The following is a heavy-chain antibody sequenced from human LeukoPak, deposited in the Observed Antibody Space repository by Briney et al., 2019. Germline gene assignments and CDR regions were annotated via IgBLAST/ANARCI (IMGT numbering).Heavy chain of an antibody. V-gene: IGHV4-4*07. Sequence: SETLSLTCTVSGGSIGGYYWSWLRQPAGKGLEWIGRIYATGSTDYNPSLKSRVTMSVDGSKNQVSLRLNSVTAADTAVYYCARTGSGWDTAPRFDYWGQGTLVTVSS. D-gene: IGHD6-19*01. CDR1: GGSIGGYY. J-gene: IGHJ4*02. CDR3: ARTGSGWDTAPRFDY. CDR2: IYATGST.